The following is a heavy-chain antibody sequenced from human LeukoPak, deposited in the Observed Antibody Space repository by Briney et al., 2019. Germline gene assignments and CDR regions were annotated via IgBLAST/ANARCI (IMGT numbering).Heavy chain of an antibody. V-gene: IGHV3-21*01. CDR3: ARDGYFSTPNWFDP. D-gene: IGHD2/OR15-2a*01. Sequence: PGGSLRLSCAASGFTFSSYSMNWVRQAPGKGLEWVSSISSSSSYIYYADSVKGRFTISRDNAKNSLYLQMNSLRTEDTAVYYCARDGYFSTPNWFDPWGQGTLVTVSS. CDR2: ISSSSSYI. J-gene: IGHJ5*02. CDR1: GFTFSSYS.